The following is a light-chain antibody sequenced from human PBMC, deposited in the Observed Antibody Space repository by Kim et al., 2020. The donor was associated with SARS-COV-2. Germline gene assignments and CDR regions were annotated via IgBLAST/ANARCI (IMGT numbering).Light chain of an antibody. V-gene: IGKV1-39*01. CDR2: TAS. CDR1: QDISRY. J-gene: IGKJ1*01. Sequence: DIQMTQSPSSLSASVGDRVTITCRASQDISRYLNWYQQKPGKAPILLIYTASSLQSGVPSRFTGSGSETDFTLTITSLQPEDFATYYCQQTSSAPRTFGQGTKVDIK. CDR3: QQTSSAPRT.